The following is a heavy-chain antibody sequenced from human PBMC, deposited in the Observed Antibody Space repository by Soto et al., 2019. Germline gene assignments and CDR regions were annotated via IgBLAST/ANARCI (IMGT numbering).Heavy chain of an antibody. J-gene: IGHJ4*02. CDR2: IYWDDEQ. CDR3: AHRPSYCSGGSCYSGFDY. Sequence: QITLKESGPTLVKPTQTLTLTCTFSGFSLSTSGVGVGWIRQPPGKALEWLALIYWDDEQRYSPSLKSRLTITKDTSKNQVVLTMTNMDPVDTATYYCAHRPSYCSGGSCYSGFDYWGQGTLVTVSS. V-gene: IGHV2-5*02. D-gene: IGHD2-15*01. CDR1: GFSLSTSGVG.